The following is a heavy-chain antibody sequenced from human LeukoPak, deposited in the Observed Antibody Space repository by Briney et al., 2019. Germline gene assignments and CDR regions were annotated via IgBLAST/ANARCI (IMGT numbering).Heavy chain of an antibody. CDR3: ARVPRYFDWSYYSDY. CDR1: GFTLSSYW. Sequence: GGSLRLSCAVSGFTLSSYWMSWARQASGKGREWGANIKQEGSEKYYVDSVKGRLTISRDNAQNSLYLQMNSLRAEDTAVYYCARVPRYFDWSYYSDYWGQGTLVTVSS. CDR2: IKQEGSEK. D-gene: IGHD3-9*01. J-gene: IGHJ4*02. V-gene: IGHV3-7*03.